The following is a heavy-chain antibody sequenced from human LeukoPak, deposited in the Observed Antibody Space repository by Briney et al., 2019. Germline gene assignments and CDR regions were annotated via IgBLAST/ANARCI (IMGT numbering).Heavy chain of an antibody. CDR1: GVSISSGDYY. Sequence: PSETLSLTCTVSGVSISSGDYYWGWIRQPPGKGLEWIGYIYSSVSTYYNPSLNSRVTISVDTSKNQFSLKLSSVTAADTAVYYCARDHVVVTQTYYYYYMDVWGKGTTVTVSS. J-gene: IGHJ6*03. CDR2: IYSSVST. D-gene: IGHD2-21*02. V-gene: IGHV4-30-4*08. CDR3: ARDHVVVTQTYYYYYMDV.